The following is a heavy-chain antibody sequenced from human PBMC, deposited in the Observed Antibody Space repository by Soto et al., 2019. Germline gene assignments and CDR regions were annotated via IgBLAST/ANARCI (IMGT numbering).Heavy chain of an antibody. CDR2: IYYTGYT. Sequence: NPSETLSLTCTVSGDPISSSSYYWGWIRQPPGKGLEWIGSIYYTGYTYYNPSLESRVIISVDTSKSQFSLRLNSVTASDTAVYYCARSGIAVTGLIDFWGQGTLVTVYS. V-gene: IGHV4-39*01. D-gene: IGHD6-19*01. CDR3: ARSGIAVTGLIDF. CDR1: GDPISSSSYY. J-gene: IGHJ4*02.